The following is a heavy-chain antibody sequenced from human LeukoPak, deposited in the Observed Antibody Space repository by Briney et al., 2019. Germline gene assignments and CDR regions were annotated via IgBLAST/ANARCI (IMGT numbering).Heavy chain of an antibody. V-gene: IGHV3-7*01. CDR3: ARAGWLQFFDY. J-gene: IGHJ4*02. Sequence: GGSLRLSCAASGFTFSSYWMSWVRQAPGKGLEWVANIRQDGSEKYYVDSVKGRFTISRDNAKDSLYLQMNSLRAEDTAVYYCARAGWLQFFDYWGQGTLVTVSS. CDR1: GFTFSSYW. CDR2: IRQDGSEK. D-gene: IGHD5-24*01.